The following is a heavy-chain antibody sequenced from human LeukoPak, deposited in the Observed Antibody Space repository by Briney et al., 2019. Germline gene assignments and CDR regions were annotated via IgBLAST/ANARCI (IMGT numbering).Heavy chain of an antibody. J-gene: IGHJ4*02. CDR1: GYTFTSYG. D-gene: IGHD3-22*01. Sequence: ASVKVSCKASGYTFTSYGISWVRQAPGQGLEWMGWISAYNGNTNYAQKLQGRVTMTTDTSTSTAYMELRSLRSDDTAVYYCAKVPHYYDSSGYYSYWGQGTLVTVSS. V-gene: IGHV1-18*01. CDR2: ISAYNGNT. CDR3: AKVPHYYDSSGYYSY.